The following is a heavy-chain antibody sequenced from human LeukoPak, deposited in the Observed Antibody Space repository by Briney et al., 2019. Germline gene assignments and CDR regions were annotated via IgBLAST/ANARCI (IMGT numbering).Heavy chain of an antibody. Sequence: SETLSLTCTVSGGSISSSNSYWRWIPPPPGQGLEYIGSVYYTGSIHYNPSLTSRVTISADTSKNQFSLKLSSVTAADTAVYYCARLSYGELDYWGQGTLVTVSS. V-gene: IGHV4-39*01. CDR3: ARLSYGELDY. CDR1: GGSISSSNSY. J-gene: IGHJ4*02. D-gene: IGHD3-10*01. CDR2: VYYTGSI.